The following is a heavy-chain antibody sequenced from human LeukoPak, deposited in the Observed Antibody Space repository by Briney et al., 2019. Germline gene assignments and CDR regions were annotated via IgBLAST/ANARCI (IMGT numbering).Heavy chain of an antibody. Sequence: GASVKVSCKASGYTFTSHFMHWMRQAPGQGLEWMGIINPSGGSTNYAQKFQGRVTITADKSTSTAYMELSSLRSEDTAVYYCARDLLGVEAGSKGAFDIWGQGTMVTVSS. J-gene: IGHJ3*02. CDR2: INPSGGST. CDR1: GYTFTSHF. CDR3: ARDLLGVEAGSKGAFDI. D-gene: IGHD1-14*01. V-gene: IGHV1-46*01.